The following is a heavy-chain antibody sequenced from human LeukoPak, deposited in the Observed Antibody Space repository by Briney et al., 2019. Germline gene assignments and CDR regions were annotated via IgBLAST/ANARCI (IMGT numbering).Heavy chain of an antibody. V-gene: IGHV5-51*01. CDR2: IYPGDSDS. CDR1: GYSFTSYW. J-gene: IGHJ4*02. CDR3: ARGRYQPLPDY. D-gene: IGHD2-2*01. Sequence: GESLKTPFKGSGYSFTSYWIGWGRQMPGKGLEWMGIIYPGDSDSRYSASFQGQVTISADKSISSAYLKWSSLKASDTAMYYCARGRYQPLPDYWGQGTLVTVSS.